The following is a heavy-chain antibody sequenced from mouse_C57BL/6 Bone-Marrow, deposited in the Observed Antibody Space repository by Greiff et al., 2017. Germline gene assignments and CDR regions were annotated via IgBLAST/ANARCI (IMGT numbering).Heavy chain of an antibody. CDR1: GYTFTDYY. CDR3: VDYYGRGY. Sequence: VQLQQSGPELVKPGASVKISCKASGYTFTDYYINWVKQRPGQGLEWIGWIFPGDGGTYYNEKFKGKATLTVDKSSSTAYMFLSSLTSEDSVVXFCVDYYGRGYWGQGTTLTVSS. CDR2: IFPGDGGT. J-gene: IGHJ2*01. D-gene: IGHD1-1*01. V-gene: IGHV1-75*01.